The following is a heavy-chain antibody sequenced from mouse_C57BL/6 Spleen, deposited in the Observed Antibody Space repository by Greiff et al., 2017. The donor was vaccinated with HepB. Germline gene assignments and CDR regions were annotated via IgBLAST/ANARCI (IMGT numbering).Heavy chain of an antibody. CDR3: ARDLIYYYGSSPWYFDV. J-gene: IGHJ1*03. CDR1: GYSITSGYY. V-gene: IGHV3-6*01. Sequence: ESGPGLVKPSQSLSLTCSVTGYSITSGYYWNWIRQFPGNKLEWMGYISYDGSNNYNPSLKNRISITRDTSKNQFFLKLNSLTTEDTATYYCARDLIYYYGSSPWYFDVWGTGTTVTVSS. D-gene: IGHD1-1*01. CDR2: ISYDGSN.